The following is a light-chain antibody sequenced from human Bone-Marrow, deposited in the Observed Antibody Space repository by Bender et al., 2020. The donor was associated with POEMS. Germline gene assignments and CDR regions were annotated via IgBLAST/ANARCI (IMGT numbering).Light chain of an antibody. J-gene: IGLJ2*01. CDR1: YGHSSYA. V-gene: IGLV4-69*01. CDR3: QTWGTGIRV. CDR2: VNSDGSH. Sequence: QVLLTQSPSASASLGASVKLTCTLSYGHSSYAIAWLQQQPDKGPRFLMTVNSDGSHKKGDGIPDRFSGSSSGTERYLIISSLQSEDEADYYCQTWGTGIRVFGGGTKLTVV.